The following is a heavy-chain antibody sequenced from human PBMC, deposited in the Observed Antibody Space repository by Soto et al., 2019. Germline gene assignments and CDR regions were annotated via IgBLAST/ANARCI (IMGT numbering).Heavy chain of an antibody. CDR1: GGNFSSYT. CDR3: ARDRGYSYGYLYPPFDY. Sequence: QVQLVQSGAEVKKPGSPVKVSCKASGGNFSSYTISWVRQAPGQGLEWLGRIIPILGIANYAQKFQGRVTIIADKSTSTAYMELSSLRSEDTAVYYCARDRGYSYGYLYPPFDYWCQGTLVTVA. CDR2: IIPILGIA. V-gene: IGHV1-69*08. D-gene: IGHD5-18*01. J-gene: IGHJ4*02.